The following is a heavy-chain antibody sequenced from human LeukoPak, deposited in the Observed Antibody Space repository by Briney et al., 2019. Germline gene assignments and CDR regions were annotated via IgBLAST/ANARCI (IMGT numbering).Heavy chain of an antibody. J-gene: IGHJ4*02. CDR3: ARSAGSPRDFDY. D-gene: IGHD3-10*01. Sequence: PSETLSLTCTVSGGSISSGGYYWSWIRQHPGTGLEWIGYIYYSGSTYYNPSLKSRVTISVDTSKNQFSLKLSSVTAADTAVYYCARSAGSPRDFDYWGQGTLVTVSS. CDR2: IYYSGST. CDR1: GGSISSGGYY. V-gene: IGHV4-31*03.